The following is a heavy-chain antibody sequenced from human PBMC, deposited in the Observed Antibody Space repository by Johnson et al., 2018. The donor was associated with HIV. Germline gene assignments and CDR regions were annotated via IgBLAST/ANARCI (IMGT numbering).Heavy chain of an antibody. V-gene: IGHV3-23*04. CDR2: ISGSGGST. D-gene: IGHD5-24*01. CDR3: ARACRDGYTCDAFDI. J-gene: IGHJ3*02. CDR1: GFTFSSYA. Sequence: VQLVESGGGVVQPGRSLRLSCAASGFTFSSYAMHWVRQAPGKGLEWVSAISGSGGSTYYADSVKGRFTISRDNSKNTLYLQMNSLRAEATAVYYCARACRDGYTCDAFDIWGQGTMVTVSS.